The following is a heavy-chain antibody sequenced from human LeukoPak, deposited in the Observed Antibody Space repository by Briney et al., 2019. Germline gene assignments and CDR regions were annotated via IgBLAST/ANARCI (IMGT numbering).Heavy chain of an antibody. CDR2: IYHSGST. D-gene: IGHD6-13*01. CDR3: ARAAGSSWLNWYFDL. J-gene: IGHJ2*01. V-gene: IGHV4-4*02. Sequence: SGTLSLTCAVSGGSISSSNWWSWVRQPPGKGLEWIGEIYHSGSTNYNPSLKSRVTISVDKSKNQFSLKLSSVTAADTAVYYCARAAGSSWLNWYFDLWGRGTLVTVSS. CDR1: GGSISSSNW.